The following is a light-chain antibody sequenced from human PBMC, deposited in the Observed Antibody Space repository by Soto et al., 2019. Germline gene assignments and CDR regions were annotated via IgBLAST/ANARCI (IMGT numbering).Light chain of an antibody. CDR3: CSYAGSSTSLYV. CDR1: SSDVGSYNL. CDR2: EVS. Sequence: QSVLTQPASVYGSPGQSITISCTGTSSDVGSYNLVSWYQQHPGKAPKLMIYEVSKRPSGVSNRFSGSKSGNTASLTISGLQAEDEADYYCCSYAGSSTSLYVFGTGNKVTVL. J-gene: IGLJ1*01. V-gene: IGLV2-23*02.